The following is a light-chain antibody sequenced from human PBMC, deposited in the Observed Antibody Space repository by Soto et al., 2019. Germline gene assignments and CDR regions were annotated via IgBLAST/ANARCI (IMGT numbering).Light chain of an antibody. V-gene: IGLV2-8*01. CDR1: KNDIGVYDF. CDR2: DVF. CDR3: KSYAGSNTYV. J-gene: IGLJ1*01. Sequence: QSALTQPPSASGSPGQSVTISCTGTKNDIGVYDFVSWYQHHPGKAPRLIIYDVFQRPSGVPDRFSGSKSGNTASLTVSGLQAADEADYFCKSYAGSNTYVFGSGTKLTVL.